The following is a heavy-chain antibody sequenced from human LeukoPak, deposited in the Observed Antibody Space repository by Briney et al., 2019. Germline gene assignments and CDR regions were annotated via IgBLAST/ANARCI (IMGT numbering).Heavy chain of an antibody. CDR3: ARESVAGVVLLDY. D-gene: IGHD6-19*01. CDR1: GFTFDDYA. V-gene: IGHV3-9*01. J-gene: IGHJ4*02. CDR2: ISWNSGSI. Sequence: GRSLRLSCAASGFTFDDYAMHWVRQAPGKGLEWVSGISWNSGSIGYADSVKGRFTISRDNSKNTLYLQMNSLRAEDTAVYYCARESVAGVVLLDYWGQGTLVTVSS.